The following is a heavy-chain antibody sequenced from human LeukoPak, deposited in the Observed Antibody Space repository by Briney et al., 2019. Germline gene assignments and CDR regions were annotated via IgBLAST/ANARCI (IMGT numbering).Heavy chain of an antibody. D-gene: IGHD1-26*01. CDR2: IKQDGSEK. Sequence: PGGSLRLSCAASGFTFSSYWMSWVRQAPGKGLEWVANIKQDGSEKYYVDSVKGRFTISRDNAKNSLYLQMNSLRAEDTAVYYCARHSRAIVGATVYRGYFDYWGQGTLVTVSS. J-gene: IGHJ4*02. CDR1: GFTFSSYW. CDR3: ARHSRAIVGATVYRGYFDY. V-gene: IGHV3-7*01.